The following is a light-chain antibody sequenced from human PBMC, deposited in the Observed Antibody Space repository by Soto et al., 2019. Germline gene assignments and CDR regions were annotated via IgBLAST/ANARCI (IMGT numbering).Light chain of an antibody. Sequence: DIQMTQSPSTLSASVGDRVTITCRASQSISSWLAWYQQKPGKAPKLLIYDASSLESGVPSRFSGSGSGTEFTITISSLQPDDFATYYCQQYNSSTWTFGQGTKVEIK. V-gene: IGKV1-5*01. J-gene: IGKJ1*01. CDR1: QSISSW. CDR2: DAS. CDR3: QQYNSSTWT.